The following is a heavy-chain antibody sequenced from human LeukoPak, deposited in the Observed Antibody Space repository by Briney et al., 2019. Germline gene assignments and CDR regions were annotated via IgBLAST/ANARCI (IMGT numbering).Heavy chain of an antibody. CDR3: ARDVRDYHAFDI. D-gene: IGHD4-17*01. V-gene: IGHV3-21*01. CDR2: ISSSSSYI. CDR1: GFTFSSYC. Sequence: PGGSLRLSCAASGFTFSSYCMNWVRQAPGKGLEWVSFISSSSSYIYYADSVKGRFTISRDNAKNTLYLQMNSLRAEDTAVYYCARDVRDYHAFDIWGQGTMVTVSS. J-gene: IGHJ3*02.